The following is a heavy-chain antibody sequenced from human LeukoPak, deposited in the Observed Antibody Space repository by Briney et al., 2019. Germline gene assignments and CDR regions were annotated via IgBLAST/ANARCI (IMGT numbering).Heavy chain of an antibody. CDR3: TREVASEVTPTDWYFDL. CDR1: GFAVSSNY. CDR2: FYSGVRT. Sequence: PGGSLRLSYEASGFAVSSNYMSWVRQAPGKGLEWVSTFYSGVRTFYSDAVKGRFTIDRDPSKNSLFLQMKSLRAEDTAVYFCTREVASEVTPTDWYFDLWGRGTLVTVSS. D-gene: IGHD4-23*01. J-gene: IGHJ2*01. V-gene: IGHV3-66*01.